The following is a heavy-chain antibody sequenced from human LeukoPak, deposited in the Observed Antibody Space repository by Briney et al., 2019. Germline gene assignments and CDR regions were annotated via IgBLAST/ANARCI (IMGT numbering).Heavy chain of an antibody. Sequence: SETLSLTCAVYGGSFSGYYWSWIRQPPGKGLEWIGSIYYSGSTYYNPSLKSRVTISVDTSKNQFSLKLSSVTAADTAVYYCARQGGSYYLYYYYYYMDVWGKGTTVTVSS. D-gene: IGHD1-26*01. CDR2: IYYSGST. V-gene: IGHV4-34*01. J-gene: IGHJ6*03. CDR1: GGSFSGYY. CDR3: ARQGGSYYLYYYYYYMDV.